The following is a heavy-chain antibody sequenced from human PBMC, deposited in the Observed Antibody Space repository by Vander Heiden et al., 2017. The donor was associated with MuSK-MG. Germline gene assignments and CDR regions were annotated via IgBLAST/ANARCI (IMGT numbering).Heavy chain of an antibody. CDR2: ISDSGGST. D-gene: IGHD1-1*01. CDR1: GFSLSNHA. CDR3: AKVLHPQLVRHGFDI. J-gene: IGHJ3*02. V-gene: IGHV3-23*01. Sequence: EVQLLESGGVLVQPGGSLRLSCAAPGFSLSNHALTVVRQAPGTGPVGVSRISDSGGSTNYVDSVRGRFTISRDKSKNTLYLQMSSLRAADTAVYYCAKVLHPQLVRHGFDIWGQGTMVTVSS.